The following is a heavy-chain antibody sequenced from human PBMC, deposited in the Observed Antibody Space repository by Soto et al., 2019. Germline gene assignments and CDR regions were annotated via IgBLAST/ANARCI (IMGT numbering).Heavy chain of an antibody. V-gene: IGHV1-18*01. D-gene: IGHD3-22*01. CDR2: ISAYNGNT. CDR1: GYTFTSYG. Sequence: QVQLVQSGAEVKKPGASVKVSCKASGYTFTSYGISWVRQAPGQGLEWMGWISAYNGNTNYAQKLQGRVTMTTDTSTSTAYMELRSLRSDDTAVYYFARDPQTMYYYDSSCYWGYWGQGTLVTVSS. J-gene: IGHJ4*02. CDR3: ARDPQTMYYYDSSCYWGY.